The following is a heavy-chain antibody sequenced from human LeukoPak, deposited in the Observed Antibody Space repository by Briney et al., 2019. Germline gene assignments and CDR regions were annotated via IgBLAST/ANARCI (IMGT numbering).Heavy chain of an antibody. D-gene: IGHD3-3*01. J-gene: IGHJ5*02. Sequence: SGTLSLTCAVSGGSISSSNWWSWVRQPPGQGLEWIGEIYHSGSTNYNPSLKSRVTISVDKSKNQFSLKLSSVTAADTAVYYCARDLHYDFWSGLNWFDPWGQGTLVTVSS. CDR2: IYHSGST. CDR1: GGSISSSNW. CDR3: ARDLHYDFWSGLNWFDP. V-gene: IGHV4-4*02.